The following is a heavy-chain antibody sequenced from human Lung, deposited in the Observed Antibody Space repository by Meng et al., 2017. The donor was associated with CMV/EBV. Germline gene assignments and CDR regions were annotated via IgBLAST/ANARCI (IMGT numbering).Heavy chain of an antibody. Sequence: ASXXVSXKASGYTFTSYDINWVRQATGQGLEWMGWMNPNSGNTGYAQKFQGRVTITRNTSISTAYMELSSLRSEDTAVYYCARVYTCRDDFWRNCYYYGMDVWXQGTTVTSP. CDR1: GYTFTSYD. CDR3: ARVYTCRDDFWRNCYYYGMDV. CDR2: MNPNSGNT. D-gene: IGHD3-3*01. V-gene: IGHV1-8*03. J-gene: IGHJ6*02.